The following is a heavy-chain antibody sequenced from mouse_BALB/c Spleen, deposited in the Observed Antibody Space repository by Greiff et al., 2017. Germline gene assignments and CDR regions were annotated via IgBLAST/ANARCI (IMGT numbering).Heavy chain of an antibody. CDR3: APYYGNSWLDY. D-gene: IGHD2-1*01. CDR1: GYTFPSYW. V-gene: IGHV1-7*01. CDR2: INPSTGYT. J-gene: IGHJ3*01. Sequence: VQLQQSGAELAKPGASVKMSCKASGYTFPSYWMHWVKQRPGQGLEWIGYINPSTGYTEYNQKFKDKATLTADKSSSTAYMQLSILTSEDSAVYYCAPYYGNSWLDYWGQGTLVTVSA.